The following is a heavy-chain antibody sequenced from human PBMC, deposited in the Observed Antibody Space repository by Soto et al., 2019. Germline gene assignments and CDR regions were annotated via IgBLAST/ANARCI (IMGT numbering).Heavy chain of an antibody. V-gene: IGHV1-18*01. D-gene: IGHD3-10*01. Sequence: GASVKVSCKASGYTFTSYGISWVRQAPGQGLEWMGWISAYNGNTNYAQKLQGRVTMTTDTSTSTAYMELRSLRSDDTAVYYCAVTILWFGELFYYYYGMDVWGQGTTVTVSS. CDR2: ISAYNGNT. J-gene: IGHJ6*02. CDR1: GYTFTSYG. CDR3: AVTILWFGELFYYYYGMDV.